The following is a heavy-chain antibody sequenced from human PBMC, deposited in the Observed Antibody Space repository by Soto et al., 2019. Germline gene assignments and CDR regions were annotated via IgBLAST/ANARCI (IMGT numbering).Heavy chain of an antibody. J-gene: IGHJ6*02. CDR1: GFTLSSYE. Sequence: EVQLVESGGGLVEPGGSLRLSCVASGFTLSSYEMNWVRQAQGKGLEWVSYISSSGSTIYYADSVKGRFTISRDNAKTSLYLQMNSLRAEDTAIYYCARESCSSARCSTRYGMDVWGQGTTVTVFS. D-gene: IGHD2-2*01. CDR3: ARESCSSARCSTRYGMDV. CDR2: ISSSGSTI. V-gene: IGHV3-48*03.